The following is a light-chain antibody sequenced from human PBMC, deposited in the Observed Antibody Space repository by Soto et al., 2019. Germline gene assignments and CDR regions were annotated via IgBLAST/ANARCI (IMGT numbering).Light chain of an antibody. CDR1: QSVLYSSNNKNY. Sequence: DIVVTQSPESLAVSLGERATINCKSGQSVLYSSNNKNYLDWYQQKPGQPPKLLIYWASTRESGVPDRFSGSGSGTDFTLTISSLQAEDVAVYYCQQYYSIPRTFGGGTKVEIK. V-gene: IGKV4-1*01. CDR2: WAS. CDR3: QQYYSIPRT. J-gene: IGKJ4*01.